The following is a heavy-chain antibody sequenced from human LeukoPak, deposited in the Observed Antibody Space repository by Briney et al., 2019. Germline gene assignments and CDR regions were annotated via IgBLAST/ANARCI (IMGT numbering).Heavy chain of an antibody. CDR3: ARGRRWLLMDY. Sequence: PSETLSLTCAVYGGSFSGYYWSWIRQPPGKGLEWIGEINHSGSTNYNPSLKSRVTISVDTSKNQFSLKLSSVTAADTAVYYCARGRRWLLMDYWGQGTLVTVSS. J-gene: IGHJ4*02. CDR1: GGSFSGYY. D-gene: IGHD5-24*01. V-gene: IGHV4-34*01. CDR2: INHSGST.